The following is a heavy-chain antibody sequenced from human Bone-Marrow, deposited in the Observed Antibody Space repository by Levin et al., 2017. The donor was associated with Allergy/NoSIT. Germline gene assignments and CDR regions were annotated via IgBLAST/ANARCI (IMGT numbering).Heavy chain of an antibody. CDR3: ARDQYSGSYRTPTYGMDV. D-gene: IGHD1-26*01. CDR1: GFTFSSYA. V-gene: IGHV3-23*01. J-gene: IGHJ6*02. CDR2: ITDSGDRT. Sequence: PGGSLRLSCAGSGFTFSSYAMNWVRQPPGKGLEWVSSITDSGDRTYYSDSLRGRFTISRDNSKSMLYLQINSLRAEDTAVYYCARDQYSGSYRTPTYGMDVWGQGTTVTVSS.